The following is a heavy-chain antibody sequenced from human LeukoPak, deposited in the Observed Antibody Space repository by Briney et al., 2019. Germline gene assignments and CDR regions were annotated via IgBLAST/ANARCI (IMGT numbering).Heavy chain of an antibody. CDR1: GFTFSSYS. Sequence: GGSLRLSCAASGFTFSSYSMNWVRQAPGKGLEWVSSISSSSSYIYYADSVKGRFTISRDNAKNSLYLQMNSLRAEDTAVYYCARDRVVGAGRNDYWGQGTLVTV. CDR2: ISSSSSYI. J-gene: IGHJ4*02. CDR3: ARDRVVGAGRNDY. V-gene: IGHV3-21*01. D-gene: IGHD1-26*01.